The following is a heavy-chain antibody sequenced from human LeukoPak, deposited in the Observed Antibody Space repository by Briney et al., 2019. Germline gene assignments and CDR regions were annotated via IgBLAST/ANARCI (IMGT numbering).Heavy chain of an antibody. CDR1: GLNFSAYW. CDR2: IHPDGSKK. CDR3: AREDGTFDW. D-gene: IGHD6-13*01. Sequence: GGSLRLSCAASGLNFSAYWMNWVRQAPGKGLEWVANIHPDGSKKFFVDSVKGRFSISRDNAKNSLYLQMNFLRAEDTAVYHCAREDGTFDWRGQGTLVTVSS. J-gene: IGHJ4*02. V-gene: IGHV3-7*01.